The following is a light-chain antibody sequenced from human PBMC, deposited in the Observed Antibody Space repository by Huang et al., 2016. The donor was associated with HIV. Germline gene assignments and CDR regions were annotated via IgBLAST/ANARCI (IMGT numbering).Light chain of an antibody. CDR3: MQGIHRIT. CDR1: QSLLHSDGKTD. V-gene: IGKV2-29*02. J-gene: IGKJ5*01. CDR2: EAS. Sequence: DIVMTQTPLSLSVTPGQPASISCKSSQSLLHSDGKTDLFWYLQKQGQSPQLLIYEASSRFSGVPDRFSGSGSGTDFTLRISRVEAEDVGVYYCMQGIHRITFGQGTRLEIK.